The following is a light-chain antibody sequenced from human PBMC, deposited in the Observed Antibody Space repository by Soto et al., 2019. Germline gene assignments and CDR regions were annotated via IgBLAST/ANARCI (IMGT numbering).Light chain of an antibody. CDR2: EVS. V-gene: IGLV2-14*01. J-gene: IGLJ1*01. CDR1: SSDVGGYNY. CDR3: SSYTSSSTPLYV. Sequence: QSALTQPASVSGSPGQSITISCTGTSSDVGGYNYVSWYQQHPGKAPKLMIYEVSNRPLGVSNRFSGSKSGNTASLTISGLQAEDEADYYCSSYTSSSTPLYVFGTGTKLTVL.